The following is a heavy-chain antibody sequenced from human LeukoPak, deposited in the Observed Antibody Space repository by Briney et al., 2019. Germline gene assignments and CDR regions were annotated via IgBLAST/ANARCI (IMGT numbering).Heavy chain of an antibody. V-gene: IGHV3-7*05. D-gene: IGHD6-13*01. J-gene: IGHJ4*02. CDR2: IKQDGSEK. Sequence: GGSLRLSCAASGFTFSSYWMSWVRQAPGKGLEWVANIKQDGSEKYYVDSVKGRFTISRDNAKNSLYLQMNSMRAEDTAVYYCAREIAAAGTYFDYWGQGTLVIVSS. CDR3: AREIAAAGTYFDY. CDR1: GFTFSSYW.